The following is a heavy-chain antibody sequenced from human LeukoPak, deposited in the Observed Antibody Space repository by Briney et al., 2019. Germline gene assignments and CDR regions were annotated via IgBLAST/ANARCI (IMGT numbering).Heavy chain of an antibody. CDR1: GGSISSYY. D-gene: IGHD3-10*01. CDR2: IYYSGST. Sequence: PSETLSLTCTVSGGSISSYYWSWIRQPPGKGLEWIGYIYYSGSTNYNPSLKSRVTISVDTSKNQFSLKLSSVTAADTAVYYCASSYGSGSCHGDYYYGMDVWGQGTTVTVSS. CDR3: ASSYGSGSCHGDYYYGMDV. J-gene: IGHJ6*02. V-gene: IGHV4-59*08.